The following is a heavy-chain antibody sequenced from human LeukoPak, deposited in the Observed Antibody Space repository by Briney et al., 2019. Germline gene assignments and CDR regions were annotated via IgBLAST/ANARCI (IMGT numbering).Heavy chain of an antibody. CDR1: GYTLTELS. D-gene: IGHD3-10*01. Sequence: ASVKVSCKVYGYTLTELSMHWVRQAPGKGLEWMGGFDPEGGETIYAQKFQGRVTMTEDTSTDTAYMELSSLRSEDTAVYYCAATVPGSGSYYNEGLRDWGQGTLVTVSS. CDR3: AATVPGSGSYYNEGLRD. V-gene: IGHV1-24*01. CDR2: FDPEGGET. J-gene: IGHJ4*02.